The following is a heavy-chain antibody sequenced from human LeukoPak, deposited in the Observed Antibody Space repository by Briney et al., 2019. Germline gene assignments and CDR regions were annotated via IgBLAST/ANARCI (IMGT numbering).Heavy chain of an antibody. CDR3: ARVNRGSGSYYPKYYYYGMDV. V-gene: IGHV1-18*01. CDR2: ISAYNGNT. J-gene: IGHJ6*02. CDR1: GYTFTSYG. Sequence: ASVKVSCTASGYTFTSYGISWVRQAPGQGLEWMGWISAYNGNTNYAQKLQGRVTMTTDTSTSTAYMELRSLRSDDTAVYYCARVNRGSGSYYPKYYYYGMDVWGQGTTVTVSS. D-gene: IGHD3-10*01.